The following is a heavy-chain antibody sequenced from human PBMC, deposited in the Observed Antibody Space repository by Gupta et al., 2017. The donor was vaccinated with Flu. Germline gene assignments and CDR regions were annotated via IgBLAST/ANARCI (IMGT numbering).Heavy chain of an antibody. CDR3: AKTFQSLTWQLELRNVPDY. Sequence: EVQLLESGGGLVQPGGSLRLSCAASGFTFSSYAMSWVRQAPGKGLEWVSAISGSGGSTYYADSVKGRFTISRDNSKNTLYLQMNSLRAEDTAVYYCAKTFQSLTWQLELRNVPDYWGQGTLVTVSS. V-gene: IGHV3-23*01. J-gene: IGHJ4*02. CDR2: ISGSGGST. CDR1: GFTFSSYA. D-gene: IGHD1-7*01.